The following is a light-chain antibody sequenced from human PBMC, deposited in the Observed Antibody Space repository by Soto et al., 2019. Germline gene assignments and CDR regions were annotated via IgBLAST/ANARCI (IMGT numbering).Light chain of an antibody. CDR1: QTLPNSF. V-gene: IGKV3-20*01. CDR2: GAS. CDR3: QQYDGSPPWT. J-gene: IGKJ1*01. Sequence: EIVLTQSPGTLSLSPGERATLSCRASQTLPNSFLAWYQQRPGQAPRLLISGASSRATGIPDRFSGSGSETDFTLSISRLEPDDSAGYYCQQYDGSPPWTFGQGTKVEIK.